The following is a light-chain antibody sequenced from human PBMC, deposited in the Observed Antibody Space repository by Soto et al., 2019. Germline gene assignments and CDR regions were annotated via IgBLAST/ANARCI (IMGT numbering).Light chain of an antibody. J-gene: IGLJ2*01. CDR3: CSYAGSSTFHVV. CDR1: SSDVGSYNL. CDR2: EGS. V-gene: IGLV2-23*03. Sequence: ALTQPASVSGSPGQSITISCTGTSSDVGSYNLVSWYQQHPGKAPKLMIYEGSKRPSGVSNRFSGSKSGNTASLTISGLQAEDEADYYCCSYAGSSTFHVVFGGGTKLTVL.